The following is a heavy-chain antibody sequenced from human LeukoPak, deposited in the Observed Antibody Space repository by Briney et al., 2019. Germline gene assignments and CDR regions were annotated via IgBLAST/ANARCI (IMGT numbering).Heavy chain of an antibody. CDR2: IKQDGSEK. CDR3: ARVYRSSSGYCFDY. Sequence: GGSLRLSCAASGFTFSNYWMSWVRQGPGKGLEWVANIKQDGSEKYYVDSVKGRFTISRDNPENSLFLQMNSLRAEDTAVYYCARVYRSSSGYCFDYWAQGTLVTVSS. V-gene: IGHV3-7*01. D-gene: IGHD6-6*01. J-gene: IGHJ4*02. CDR1: GFTFSNYW.